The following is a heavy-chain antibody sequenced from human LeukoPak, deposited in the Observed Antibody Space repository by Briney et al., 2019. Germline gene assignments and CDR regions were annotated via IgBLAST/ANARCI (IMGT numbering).Heavy chain of an antibody. Sequence: PGGSLRLSCAASGFTFDDYAMHWVRQAPGKGLEWVSGISWNSGSIGYADSVKGRFTISRDNAKNSLYLQMNSLRAEDTALYYCAKDVSYGGNWNSFDYWGQGTLVTVSS. D-gene: IGHD4-23*01. CDR2: ISWNSGSI. CDR1: GFTFDDYA. J-gene: IGHJ4*02. CDR3: AKDVSYGGNWNSFDY. V-gene: IGHV3-9*01.